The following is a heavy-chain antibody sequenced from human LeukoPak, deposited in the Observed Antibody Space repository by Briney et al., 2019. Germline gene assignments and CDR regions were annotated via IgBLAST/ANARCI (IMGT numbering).Heavy chain of an antibody. D-gene: IGHD7-27*01. CDR2: IYYAGRT. Sequence: PSEALSLTCNVSGGSLNNSYWSWIRQPPGKGLEWLGSIYYAGRTNYNPSLKSRVTVSVGTSKNQFSLKLTSVTAADTAVYYCARAWGFVDYWGQGTLVTVSS. CDR3: ARAWGFVDY. V-gene: IGHV4-59*01. J-gene: IGHJ4*02. CDR1: GGSLNNSY.